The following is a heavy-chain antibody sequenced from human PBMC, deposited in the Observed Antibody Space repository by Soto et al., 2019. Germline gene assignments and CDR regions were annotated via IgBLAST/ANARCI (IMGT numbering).Heavy chain of an antibody. J-gene: IGHJ4*02. D-gene: IGHD1-26*01. Sequence: ASVKVSWKASGYTFNSYGISWVRQAPGQGLEWMGWISAYNGNTNYAQKLQGRVTMTTDTSTSTAYMELRSLRSDDTAVYYCARDGTVLTNGDYWGQGTLVTVSS. V-gene: IGHV1-18*01. CDR1: GYTFNSYG. CDR2: ISAYNGNT. CDR3: ARDGTVLTNGDY.